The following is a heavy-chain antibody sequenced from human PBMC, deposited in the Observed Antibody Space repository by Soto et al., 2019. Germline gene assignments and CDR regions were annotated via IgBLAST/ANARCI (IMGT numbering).Heavy chain of an antibody. CDR1: GYTFTSYG. CDR2: ISAYNGNT. J-gene: IGHJ5*02. D-gene: IGHD6-13*01. Sequence: QVQLVQSGAEVKKPGASVKVSCKASGYTFTSYGISWVRQAPGQGLEWMGWISAYNGNTNYAQKPQGRVTMTTDTSTSTAYMELRSLRSDDTAVYYCARDRGVESSSWYPVSWFDPWGQGTLVTVSS. CDR3: ARDRGVESSSWYPVSWFDP. V-gene: IGHV1-18*01.